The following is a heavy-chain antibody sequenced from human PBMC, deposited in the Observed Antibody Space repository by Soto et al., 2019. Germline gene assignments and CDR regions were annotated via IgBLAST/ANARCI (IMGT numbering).Heavy chain of an antibody. CDR1: GYTFTGYY. CDR3: ARESSGSYYRAFDI. J-gene: IGHJ3*02. Sequence: ASVKVSCKASGYTFTGYYMHSVRQAPGQGLEWMGWINPNSGGTNYAQKFQGWVTMTRDTSISTAYMELSRLRSDDTAVYYCARESSGSYYRAFDIWGQGTMVTVSS. D-gene: IGHD1-26*01. V-gene: IGHV1-2*04. CDR2: INPNSGGT.